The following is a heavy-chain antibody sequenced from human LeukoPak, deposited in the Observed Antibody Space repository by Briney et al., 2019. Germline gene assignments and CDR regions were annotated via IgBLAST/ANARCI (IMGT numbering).Heavy chain of an antibody. CDR1: VYTFTSYG. D-gene: IGHD4-23*01. J-gene: IGHJ4*02. CDR3: ARRSTSETPWDY. V-gene: IGHV1-18*01. CDR2: ISPYNGNT. Sequence: ASVTDSCKASVYTFTSYGISWVRQAPGQGLEWMGWISPYNGNTNYPQKLQGRVTMTTDTSTSTAYMDLRSLRSDDTAIYYCARRSTSETPWDYWGQGTLVTVSS.